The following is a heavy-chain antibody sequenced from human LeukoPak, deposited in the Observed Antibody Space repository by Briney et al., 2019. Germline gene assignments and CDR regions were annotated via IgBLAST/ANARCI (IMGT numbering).Heavy chain of an antibody. CDR1: RYTFTGYY. Sequence: ASVKVSCKASRYTFTGYYMHWVRQAPGQGLEWMGWINPNSGGTNYAQKFQGRVTMTRDTSISTAYMELSRLRSDDTAVYYCARARYDFWSGFIPEIDYWGQGTLVTVSS. CDR3: ARARYDFWSGFIPEIDY. D-gene: IGHD3-3*01. CDR2: INPNSGGT. J-gene: IGHJ4*02. V-gene: IGHV1-2*02.